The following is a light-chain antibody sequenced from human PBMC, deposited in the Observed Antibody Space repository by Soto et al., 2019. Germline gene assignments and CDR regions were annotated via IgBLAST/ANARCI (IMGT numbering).Light chain of an antibody. V-gene: IGLV1-44*01. CDR3: AAWDDSLNGRG. Sequence: QSVLTQPPLASGTPGQRVTISCSGSSSNIGSNTVNWYQQLPGTAPKLLIYSNNQRPSGVPDRFSGSKSGTSASLAISGLQSEDEADYYCAAWDDSLNGRGFGTGTKVTVL. CDR2: SNN. CDR1: SSNIGSNT. J-gene: IGLJ1*01.